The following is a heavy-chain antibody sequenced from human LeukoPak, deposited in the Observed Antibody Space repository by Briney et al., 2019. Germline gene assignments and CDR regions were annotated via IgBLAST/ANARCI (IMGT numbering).Heavy chain of an antibody. CDR3: ARQEGSVINYYYGMDV. V-gene: IGHV4-59*08. J-gene: IGHJ6*04. D-gene: IGHD3-10*01. CDR1: GGSISSYY. CDR2: IYYSGST. Sequence: SETLSLTCTVSGGSISSYYWSWIRQPPGKGLEWIGYIYYSGSTNYNPSLKSRVTISVDTSKNQFSLKLSSVTAADTAVYYCARQEGSVINYYYGMDVWGKGTTVTVSS.